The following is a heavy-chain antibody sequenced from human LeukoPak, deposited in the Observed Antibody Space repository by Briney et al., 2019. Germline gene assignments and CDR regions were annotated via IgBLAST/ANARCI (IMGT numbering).Heavy chain of an antibody. CDR1: GYSISSGYY. Sequence: SETLSLTCTVSGYSISSGYYWGWIRQPPGKGLEWFGSIYHSGSTYYNPSLKSRVTISVDTSRDQFSLKLSSVTAADTAVYYCARVVYSGYDFRGAMDAWGKGTTVTVSS. D-gene: IGHD5-12*01. J-gene: IGHJ6*03. CDR2: IYHSGST. CDR3: ARVVYSGYDFRGAMDA. V-gene: IGHV4-38-2*02.